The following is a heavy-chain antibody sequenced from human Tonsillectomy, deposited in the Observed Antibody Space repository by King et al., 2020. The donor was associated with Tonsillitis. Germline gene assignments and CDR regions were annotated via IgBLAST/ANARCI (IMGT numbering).Heavy chain of an antibody. V-gene: IGHV3-43D*03. CDR2: ITWDGGTT. CDR1: GFTFNDYG. CDR3: AKDRGEGNFFDY. J-gene: IGHJ4*02. Sequence: VQLVESGGAVVQPGGSLRLSCAASGFTFNDYGFHWVRQAPGKGLEWVSLITWDGGTTDYADSVRGRFTISRDDSQDSLYLQMNNLRTDDTALYFCAKDRGEGNFFDYWGQGTLVTVFS. D-gene: IGHD5-12*01.